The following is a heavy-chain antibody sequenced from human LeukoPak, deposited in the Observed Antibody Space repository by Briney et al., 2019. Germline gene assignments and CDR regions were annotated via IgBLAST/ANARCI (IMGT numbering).Heavy chain of an antibody. D-gene: IGHD2-2*01. Sequence: SETLSLTCAVSGGSFSGYYWSSIRQPPGKGLEWMWEINHSGSTNYNPSLQCRVAISVATSTNQFCRMLKSMTAADTAVYYCARETVVVPATSSRYYYYYYMDVRGKGTTVTVSS. V-gene: IGHV4-34*01. CDR3: ARETVVVPATSSRYYYYYYMDV. CDR2: INHSGST. J-gene: IGHJ6*03. CDR1: GGSFSGYY.